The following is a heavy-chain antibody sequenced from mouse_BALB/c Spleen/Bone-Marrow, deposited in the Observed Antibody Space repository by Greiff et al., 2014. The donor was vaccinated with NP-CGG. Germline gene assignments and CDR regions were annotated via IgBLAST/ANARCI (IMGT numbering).Heavy chain of an antibody. J-gene: IGHJ3*01. V-gene: IGHV5-6-3*01. CDR1: GFTFSSYG. CDR2: INSNGGST. Sequence: VQLKESGGGLVQPGRSLKLSCAASGFTFSSYGMSWVRQTPDKRLELVATINSNGGSTYYPDSLKGRFTISRDNAKNTLYLQMSSLKSEDSAMYCWKCVYYYGARRDWFAYWGQGTPVTVSA. D-gene: IGHD1-1*01. CDR3: KCVYYYGARRDWFAY.